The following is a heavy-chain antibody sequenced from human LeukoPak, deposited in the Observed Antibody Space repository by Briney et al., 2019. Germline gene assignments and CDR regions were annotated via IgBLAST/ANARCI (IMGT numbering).Heavy chain of an antibody. CDR1: GYTFTDLS. Sequence: SVKVSCKASGYTFTDLSMHWVRQAPGQALEWMGKIIPILGIANYAQKFQGRVTITADKSTSTAYMELSSLRSEDTAVYYCASLTVVTQDWFDPWGQGTLVTVSS. V-gene: IGHV1-69*02. J-gene: IGHJ5*02. CDR2: IIPILGIA. D-gene: IGHD4-23*01. CDR3: ASLTVVTQDWFDP.